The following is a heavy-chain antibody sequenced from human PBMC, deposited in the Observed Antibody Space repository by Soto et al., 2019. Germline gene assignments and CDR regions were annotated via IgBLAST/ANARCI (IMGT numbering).Heavy chain of an antibody. D-gene: IGHD4-17*01. J-gene: IGHJ6*02. Sequence: SETLSLTGAVYGGSFSGYYWSWIRQPPGKGLEWIGEINHSGSTNYNPSLKSRVTISVDTSKNQFSLKLSSVTAADTAVYYCAGTTVTTNYYYYGMDVWGQGTTVTRLL. V-gene: IGHV4-34*01. CDR3: AGTTVTTNYYYYGMDV. CDR1: GGSFSGYY. CDR2: INHSGST.